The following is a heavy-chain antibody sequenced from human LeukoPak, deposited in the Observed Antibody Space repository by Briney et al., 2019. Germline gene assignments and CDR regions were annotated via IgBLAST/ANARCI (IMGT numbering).Heavy chain of an antibody. D-gene: IGHD2-15*01. V-gene: IGHV3-48*04. CDR1: GFTFSSYS. Sequence: GGSLRLSCAASGFTFSSYSMNWVRQAPGKGLEWVSYISSSSSTIYYADSVKGRFTISRDNAKSSLYLQMNSLRAEDTAVYYCARDGSSYFNYYYYYYMDVWGKGTTVTVSS. CDR3: ARDGSSYFNYYYYYYMDV. CDR2: ISSSSSTI. J-gene: IGHJ6*03.